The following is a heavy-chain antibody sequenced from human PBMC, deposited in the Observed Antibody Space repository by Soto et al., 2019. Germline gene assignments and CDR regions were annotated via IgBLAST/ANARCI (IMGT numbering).Heavy chain of an antibody. CDR3: ARPQQGRGSGWPTYYYYGMDV. V-gene: IGHV1-18*01. Sequence: ASVKVSCKASGYTFTSYGISWVRQAPGQGLEWMGWISAYNGNTNYAQKLKGRVTMTTDTSTSTANMEMRSLKTDDTAVYYCARPQQGRGSGWPTYYYYGMDVWGQGTTVTVSS. CDR1: GYTFTSYG. CDR2: ISAYNGNT. J-gene: IGHJ6*02. D-gene: IGHD6-19*01.